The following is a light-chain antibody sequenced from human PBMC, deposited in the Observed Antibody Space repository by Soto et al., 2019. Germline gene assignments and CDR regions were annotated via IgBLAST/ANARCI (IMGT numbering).Light chain of an antibody. Sequence: DIQMTQSPSTLSASVGDRVTITCRASRSIDNWLAWYQHQPGRAPKLLIYQASSLQGGVPSRFSGSVSGTEFTLTISSLQPDDFATYYCQQYNTYLPTFGGGTKVEVK. V-gene: IGKV1-5*03. CDR1: RSIDNW. CDR3: QQYNTYLPT. J-gene: IGKJ4*01. CDR2: QAS.